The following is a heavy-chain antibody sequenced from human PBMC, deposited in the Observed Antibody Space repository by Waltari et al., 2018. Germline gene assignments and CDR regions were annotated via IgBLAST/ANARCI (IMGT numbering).Heavy chain of an antibody. CDR2: IRDKINSYTT. D-gene: IGHD2-15*01. Sequence: EVQLVESGGGPAQPGGSLRLSCVASEFIFSDHYMDWVRQASGKGLGWGGRIRDKINSYTTEYAASVKGRFTISRDDSKSSLYRQMNNLETEDTATYYCARGFCSGGTCYSGRGWGQGTLVTVSS. V-gene: IGHV3-72*01. CDR1: EFIFSDHY. CDR3: ARGFCSGGTCYSGRG. J-gene: IGHJ4*02.